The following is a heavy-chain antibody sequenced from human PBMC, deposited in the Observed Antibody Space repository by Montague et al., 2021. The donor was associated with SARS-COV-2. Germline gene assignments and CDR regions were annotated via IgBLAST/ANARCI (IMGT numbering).Heavy chain of an antibody. Sequence: SETLSLTCTVSGGSISAYYWSWIRQPPGKGLEWIAYMYHSRSSNYNPSLKSRVTISVDTSKSQFSLKLTSVTAADTAVYYCARDGIPAPGTAWMILHYDGMDAWGRGTTVTVSS. CDR1: GGSISAYY. CDR2: MYHSRSS. J-gene: IGHJ6*02. D-gene: IGHD3-16*01. CDR3: ARDGIPAPGTAWMILHYDGMDA. V-gene: IGHV4-59*13.